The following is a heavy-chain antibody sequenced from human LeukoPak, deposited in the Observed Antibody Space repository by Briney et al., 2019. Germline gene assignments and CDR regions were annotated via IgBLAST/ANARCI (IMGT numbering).Heavy chain of an antibody. CDR3: ASWDWNYVSPY. D-gene: IGHD1-7*01. Sequence: GGSLRLSCAASGFTFSSYSMNWVRQAPGKGLEWVSSISSSSSYIYYADSVKGRFTISRDNAKNSLYLQMNSLRAEDTAVYYCASWDWNYVSPYWGQGTLVTVSS. J-gene: IGHJ4*02. V-gene: IGHV3-21*01. CDR1: GFTFSSYS. CDR2: ISSSSSYI.